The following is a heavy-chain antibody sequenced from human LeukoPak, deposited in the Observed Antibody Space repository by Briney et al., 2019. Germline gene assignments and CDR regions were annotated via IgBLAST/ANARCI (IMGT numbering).Heavy chain of an antibody. D-gene: IGHD1-26*01. V-gene: IGHV5-51*01. CDR2: IYPGDSDT. Sequence: GGSPKISCKGSGYSFTSYWIGWVRQMPGKGLEWMGIIYPGDSDTRYSPSSQGQVTISAHKSISTAYLQWSSLKASDTAIYYCARRSIVRAYSFDYWGQGTLVTVSS. CDR3: ARRSIVRAYSFDY. CDR1: GYSFTSYW. J-gene: IGHJ4*02.